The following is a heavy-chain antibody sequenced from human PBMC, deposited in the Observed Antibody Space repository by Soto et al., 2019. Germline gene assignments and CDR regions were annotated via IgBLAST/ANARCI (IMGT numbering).Heavy chain of an antibody. J-gene: IGHJ4*02. CDR3: ARERRGSYSYSYGLPYFDY. V-gene: IGHV3-7*05. D-gene: IGHD5-18*01. CDR2: IKQDGSEK. Sequence: GGSLRLSCAASGFTFSSYWMSWVRQAPGKGLEWVANIKQDGSEKYYVDSVKGRFTISRDNAKNSLYLQMNSLRAEDTAVYYCARERRGSYSYSYGLPYFDYWGQGTLVTVSS. CDR1: GFTFSSYW.